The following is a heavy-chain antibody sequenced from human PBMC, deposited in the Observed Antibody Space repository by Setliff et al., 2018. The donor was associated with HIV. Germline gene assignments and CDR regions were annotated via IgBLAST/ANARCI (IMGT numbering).Heavy chain of an antibody. CDR3: TRPTANGPSIDY. CDR2: ITVDGSSA. V-gene: IGHV3-74*01. D-gene: IGHD2-8*01. CDR1: GFTFTSYW. Sequence: LSLSCVASGFTFTSYWMHWVRQAPGKGLVWVSRITVDGSSATYADSVKGRFTISRDNAKNTLYLQMNSLRAEDTAVYYCTRPTANGPSIDYWGQGTLVTVSS. J-gene: IGHJ4*02.